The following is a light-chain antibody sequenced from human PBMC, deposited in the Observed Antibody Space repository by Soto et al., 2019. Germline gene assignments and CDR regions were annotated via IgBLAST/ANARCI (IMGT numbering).Light chain of an antibody. CDR2: AAS. Sequence: DIQMTQSPSSVSASVGDRVTITCRASQDISSSLAWYQQKPGTAPNLLIYAASSLQGGVPSRFSGSGSGTDFTLTISSLQPEDFATYYGQQANSFPRTFGQGTKVEIK. V-gene: IGKV1-12*01. CDR3: QQANSFPRT. CDR1: QDISSS. J-gene: IGKJ1*01.